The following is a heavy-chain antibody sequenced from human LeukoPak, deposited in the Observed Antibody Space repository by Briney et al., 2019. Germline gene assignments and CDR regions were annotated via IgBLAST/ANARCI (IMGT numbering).Heavy chain of an antibody. CDR1: GYTFTANY. D-gene: IGHD7-27*01. CDR2: INPNSGDT. Sequence: ASVKVSCKASGYTFTANYLHWVRQAPGQGPELMGWINPNSGDTRFAQKFQGRVTMTRDTSISTAYMELSRLRPDDTAVYYCARDLKTGESRYYDYWGQGTPVTVSA. V-gene: IGHV1-2*02. CDR3: ARDLKTGESRYYDY. J-gene: IGHJ4*02.